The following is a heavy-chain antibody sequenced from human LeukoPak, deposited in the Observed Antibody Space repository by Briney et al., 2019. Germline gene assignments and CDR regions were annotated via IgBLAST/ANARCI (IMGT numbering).Heavy chain of an antibody. CDR3: AREPYGMDV. J-gene: IGHJ6*02. CDR1: GGSISSYY. Sequence: PSETLSLTCTVSGGSISSYYWSWIRQPPGKGLEWVAVISYDGGNKYYADSVKGRFTISRDNSKNTLYLQMNSLRAEDTAVYYCAREPYGMDVWGQGTTVTVSS. V-gene: IGHV3-30-3*01. CDR2: ISYDGGNK.